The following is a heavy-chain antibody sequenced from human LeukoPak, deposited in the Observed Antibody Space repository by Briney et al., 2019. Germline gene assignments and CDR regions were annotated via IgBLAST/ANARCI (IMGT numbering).Heavy chain of an antibody. J-gene: IGHJ4*02. CDR1: GYNFPTYW. CDR2: IYPGDSDT. D-gene: IGHD1-26*01. CDR3: ARHKWDLDY. V-gene: IGHV5-51*01. Sequence: GESLKISCKASGYNFPTYWIGWVRQMPGKGLEWMGIIYPGDSDTRYSPSFQGQVTISADKSISTAFLQWSSLKASDTAMYYCARHKWDLDYRGQGTLVTVSS.